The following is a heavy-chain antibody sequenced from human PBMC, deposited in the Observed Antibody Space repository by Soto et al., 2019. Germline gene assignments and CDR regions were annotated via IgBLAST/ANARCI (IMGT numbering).Heavy chain of an antibody. CDR2: INPLPTSGST. Sequence: QVQLVQSGAEVKKPGASVKVSCKASGYIFTNYYIHWVRQAPGQGLEWMAIINPLPTSGSTNYAQEFRGRVTVTRVTSTSTVYMELSSLRSDDTAIYYCARDLAAAAYWGQGTLVTVSS. V-gene: IGHV1-46*01. D-gene: IGHD6-13*01. CDR3: ARDLAAAAY. CDR1: GYIFTNYY. J-gene: IGHJ4*02.